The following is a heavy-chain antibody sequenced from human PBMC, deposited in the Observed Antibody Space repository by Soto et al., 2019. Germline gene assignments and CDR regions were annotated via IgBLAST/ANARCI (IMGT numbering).Heavy chain of an antibody. J-gene: IGHJ4*02. CDR2: IYHSGST. D-gene: IGHD1-7*01. CDR3: ARTTSNWNYYFDY. V-gene: IGHV4-4*02. Sequence: SETLSLTCAVSGGSISSSNWWSWVRQPPGKGLEWIGEIYHSGSTNYNPSLKSRVTISVDKSKNQFSLKLSSVTAADTAVYYCARTTSNWNYYFDYWGQGTLVTV. CDR1: GGSISSSNW.